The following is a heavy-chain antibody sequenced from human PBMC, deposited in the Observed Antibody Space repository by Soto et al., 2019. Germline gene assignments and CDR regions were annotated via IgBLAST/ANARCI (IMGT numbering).Heavy chain of an antibody. V-gene: IGHV1-69*01. CDR2: ITPMFGTP. CDR1: GGTFRRYT. J-gene: IGHJ4*02. CDR3: ARDGTLYDSRAYYYLY. D-gene: IGHD3-22*01. Sequence: QVQLVQSGAEVKKPGSSVKVSCKASGGTFRRYTITWVRQAPGQGLEWMGGITPMFGTPNYAQKFRGRVTITADESTSTAYMELSSLRSEDTAMYFCARDGTLYDSRAYYYLYWGQGNLVTVSS.